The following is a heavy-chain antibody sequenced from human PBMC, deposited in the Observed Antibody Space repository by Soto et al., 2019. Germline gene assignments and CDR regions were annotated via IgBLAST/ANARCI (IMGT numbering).Heavy chain of an antibody. Sequence: RLSCAASGFTFSSYAMSWLRQAPGKGLEWVSAISGSGGSTYYADSVKGRFTISRDNSKNTLYLQMNSLRAEDTAVYYCARARETLGYCSGGSCYTPWFDPWGQGTLVTVSS. J-gene: IGHJ5*02. CDR1: GFTFSSYA. CDR2: ISGSGGST. V-gene: IGHV3-23*01. D-gene: IGHD2-15*01. CDR3: ARARETLGYCSGGSCYTPWFDP.